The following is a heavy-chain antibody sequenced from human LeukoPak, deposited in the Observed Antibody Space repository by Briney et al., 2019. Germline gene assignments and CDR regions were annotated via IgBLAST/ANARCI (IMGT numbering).Heavy chain of an antibody. CDR3: ARVTGAATIGY. J-gene: IGHJ4*02. CDR2: INPNSGGT. CDR1: GYTFTSYY. V-gene: IGHV1-2*02. D-gene: IGHD5-12*01. Sequence: ASVKVSCKASGYTFTSYYMHWVRQAPGQGLEGMGWINPNSGGTNYAQKCQGRVTMTRDTSISTAYMELTRLRSDDTAVYYCARVTGAATIGYWGQGTLVTVSS.